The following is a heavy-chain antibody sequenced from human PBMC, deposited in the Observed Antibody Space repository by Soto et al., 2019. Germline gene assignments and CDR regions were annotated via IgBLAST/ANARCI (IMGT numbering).Heavy chain of an antibody. CDR2: IYYSGST. CDR1: GGSISSGDYY. CDR3: ASFDTVASGDY. Sequence: SETLSLTCTVSGGSISSGDYYWSWIRQPPGKGLEWIGYIYYSGSTYYNPSLKSRVTISVDTSKNQFSLKLSSVTAADTAFYYCASFDTVASGDYWGQGTLVTVSS. V-gene: IGHV4-30-4*01. D-gene: IGHD3-10*01. J-gene: IGHJ4*02.